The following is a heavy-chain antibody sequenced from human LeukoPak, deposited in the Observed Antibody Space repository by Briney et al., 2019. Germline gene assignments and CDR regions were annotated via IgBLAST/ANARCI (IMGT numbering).Heavy chain of an antibody. CDR1: GFTFSSYA. J-gene: IGHJ4*02. V-gene: IGHV3-23*01. CDR3: AKAEWGSSGYTHWEY. CDR2: ISGSGGST. D-gene: IGHD3-22*01. Sequence: GGSLRLSCAASGFTFSSYAMSWVRQAPGKGLEWVSAISGSGGSTYYADSVKGRFTISRDNSKNTLYLQMNSLRAEDTAVYYCAKAEWGSSGYTHWEYWGQGTLVTVSS.